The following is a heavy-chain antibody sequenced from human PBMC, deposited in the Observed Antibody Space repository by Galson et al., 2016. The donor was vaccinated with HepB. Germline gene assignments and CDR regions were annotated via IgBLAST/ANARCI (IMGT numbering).Heavy chain of an antibody. CDR3: ASRHSGWYYFDY. CDR2: INSDGSST. V-gene: IGHV3-74*01. D-gene: IGHD6-19*01. CDR1: GFTFSSYW. J-gene: IGHJ4*02. Sequence: SLRLSCAASGFTFSSYWMYWVRQAPGKGLMWVSCINSDGSSTNYADSVKGRFTISRDNAKNTLYLQMNSLRAEDTAVYYCASRHSGWYYFDYWGQGTLVTVSS.